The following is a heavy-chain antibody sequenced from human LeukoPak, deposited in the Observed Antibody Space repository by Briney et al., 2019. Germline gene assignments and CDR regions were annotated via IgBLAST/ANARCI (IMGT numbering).Heavy chain of an antibody. CDR3: AKDMSWAAAGGNYYYYGMDV. D-gene: IGHD6-13*01. CDR2: ISWNSGSI. J-gene: IGHJ6*02. Sequence: GRSLRLSCAASGFTFDDYAMHWVRQAPGKGLEWDSGISWNSGSIGYADSVKGRFTISRDNAKNSLYLQMNSLRAEDTALYYCAKDMSWAAAGGNYYYYGMDVWGQGTTVTVSS. CDR1: GFTFDDYA. V-gene: IGHV3-9*01.